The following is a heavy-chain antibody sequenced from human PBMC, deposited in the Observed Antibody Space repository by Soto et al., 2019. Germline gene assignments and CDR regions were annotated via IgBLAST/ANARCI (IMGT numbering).Heavy chain of an antibody. CDR3: ARDLLIFGVARSYYYYGMDV. CDR2: IIPIFGTA. CDR1: GGTFSSYA. V-gene: IGHV1-69*13. D-gene: IGHD3-3*01. Sequence: SVKVSCKASGGTFSSYAISWVRQAPGQGLEWMGGIIPIFGTANYAQKFQGRVTITADESTSTAYMELSSLRSEDTAVYYCARDLLIFGVARSYYYYGMDVWGQGTTVTVSS. J-gene: IGHJ6*02.